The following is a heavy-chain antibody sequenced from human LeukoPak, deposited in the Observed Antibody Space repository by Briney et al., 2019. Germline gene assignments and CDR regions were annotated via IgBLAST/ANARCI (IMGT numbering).Heavy chain of an antibody. CDR1: GFTFSSYG. CDR2: IWYDGSNK. Sequence: GGSLRLSCAASGFTFSSYGMHWVRQAPAKGQEWVAVIWYDGSNKYYVDSVKGRFTISRDNSMNTLYLQMNSLRAEDTAVYYCANEQRSYDFWSGYYDYYYYMDVWGKGTTVTVSS. V-gene: IGHV3-33*06. CDR3: ANEQRSYDFWSGYYDYYYYMDV. J-gene: IGHJ6*03. D-gene: IGHD3-3*01.